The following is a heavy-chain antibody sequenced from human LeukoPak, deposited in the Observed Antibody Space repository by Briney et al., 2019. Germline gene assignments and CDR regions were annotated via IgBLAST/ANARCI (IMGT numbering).Heavy chain of an antibody. CDR3: ARATVVTAIVGSFDY. D-gene: IGHD2-21*02. CDR2: IYPGDSDT. Sequence: GESLKISCKGSGYSFTSYWIGWVRQMPGKGLEWMGIIYPGDSDTRYSPSFQGQVTISADKSISTAYLQWSSLEASDTAMYYCARATVVTAIVGSFDYWGQGTLVTVSS. V-gene: IGHV5-51*01. CDR1: GYSFTSYW. J-gene: IGHJ4*02.